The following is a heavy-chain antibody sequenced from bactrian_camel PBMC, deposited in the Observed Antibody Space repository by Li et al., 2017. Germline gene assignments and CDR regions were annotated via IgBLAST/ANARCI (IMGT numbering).Heavy chain of an antibody. CDR2: VYSDGSKS. CDR1: GFTFGPYY. V-gene: IGHV3-2*01. Sequence: HVQLVESGGGLVQPGGSLRLSCAASGFTFGPYYMNWVRQAPGKGLEWVATVYSDGSKSFTADSVKDRFTISRDNAQNTVYLQMNSLQSEDTGLYYCATDLLRDGTDYHTDYGMNYWGVGTQVTVS. J-gene: IGHJ7*01. D-gene: IGHD2*01.